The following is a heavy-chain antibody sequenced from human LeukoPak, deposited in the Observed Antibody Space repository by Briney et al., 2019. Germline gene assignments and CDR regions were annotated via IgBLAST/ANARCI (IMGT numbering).Heavy chain of an antibody. D-gene: IGHD6-13*01. CDR3: ARHSYSSSWYDY. Sequence: SETLSLTCTVSGGSISSYYWSWIRQPPGKGLEWIGYIYYSGSTNYNPSLKSRVTISVDTSKNQFSLKLSSVTAADTAVYYCARHSYSSSWYDYWGQGTLVTVSS. CDR1: GGSISSYY. V-gene: IGHV4-59*08. CDR2: IYYSGST. J-gene: IGHJ4*02.